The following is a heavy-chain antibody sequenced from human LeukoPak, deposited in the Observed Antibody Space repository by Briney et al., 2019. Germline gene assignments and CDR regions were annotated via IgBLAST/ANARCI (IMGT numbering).Heavy chain of an antibody. CDR1: GFTFSSYG. Sequence: GGSLRLYCAASGFTFSSYGMHWVRQAPGKGLEWVAFIRYDGSNKYYADSVKGRFTISRDNPKNTPYLQMNSLRAEDTAVYYCAKVPNSAAAGRWGYYYYYYMDVWGKGTTVTMSS. V-gene: IGHV3-30*02. J-gene: IGHJ6*03. CDR2: IRYDGSNK. D-gene: IGHD6-13*01. CDR3: AKVPNSAAAGRWGYYYYYYMDV.